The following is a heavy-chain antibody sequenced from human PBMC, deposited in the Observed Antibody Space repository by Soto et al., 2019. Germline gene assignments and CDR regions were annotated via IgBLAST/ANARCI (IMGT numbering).Heavy chain of an antibody. Sequence: VVSGLTFGDYAMHWVRLGPGRGLEWVAGISWNGRNIAYADSVRGRFTISRDNSINTLYLQMSSLRTEDTAVYYCAHPRGYGVFDAVDIWGQGTMVTVSS. J-gene: IGHJ3*02. CDR1: GLTFGDYA. D-gene: IGHD4-17*01. CDR2: ISWNGRNI. V-gene: IGHV3-9*01. CDR3: AHPRGYGVFDAVDI.